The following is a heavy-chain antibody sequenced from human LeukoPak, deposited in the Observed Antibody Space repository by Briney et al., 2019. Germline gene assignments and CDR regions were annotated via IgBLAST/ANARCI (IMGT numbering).Heavy chain of an antibody. J-gene: IGHJ3*02. CDR2: IYSGGST. D-gene: IGHD4-11*01. V-gene: IGHV3-66*02. CDR1: XFTVXXNY. CDR3: ARKMTTPLDAFDI. Sequence: XAAXXFTVXXNYMSWVRQAPGKGLEWVSVIYSGGSTYYSDSVKGRFTISRDNSKNTLYLQMNSLRAEDTAVYYCARKMTTPLDAFDIWGQGTMVTVSS.